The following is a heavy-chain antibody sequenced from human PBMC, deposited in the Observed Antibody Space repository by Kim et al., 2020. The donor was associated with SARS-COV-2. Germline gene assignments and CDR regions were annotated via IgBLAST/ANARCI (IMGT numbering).Heavy chain of an antibody. CDR1: GFTFSSYG. CDR2: IWYDGSNK. D-gene: IGHD3-10*01. V-gene: IGHV3-33*01. J-gene: IGHJ4*02. Sequence: GGSLRLSCAASGFTFSSYGMHWVRQAPGKGLEWVAVIWYDGSNKYHADSVKGRFTISRDNSKNTLYLQMNSLRAEDTAVYYCARVSTYYYGSGPDYWGQGTLVTVSS. CDR3: ARVSTYYYGSGPDY.